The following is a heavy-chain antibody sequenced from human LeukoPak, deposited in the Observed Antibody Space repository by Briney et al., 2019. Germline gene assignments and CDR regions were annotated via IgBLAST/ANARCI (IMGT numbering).Heavy chain of an antibody. V-gene: IGHV3-74*01. Sequence: GGSLRLSCAASGFTFSSYWMSWVRQAPGKGLMWVSQINSDGSATSCADPVKGRCTISRDNAKNMLYLEMNSLRVEDTAVYFCTRDHGLDVWGQGATVTVSS. CDR2: INSDGSAT. J-gene: IGHJ6*02. CDR1: GFTFSSYW. CDR3: TRDHGLDV.